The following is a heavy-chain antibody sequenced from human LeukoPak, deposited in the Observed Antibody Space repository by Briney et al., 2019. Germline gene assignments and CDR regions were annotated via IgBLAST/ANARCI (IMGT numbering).Heavy chain of an antibody. J-gene: IGHJ4*02. Sequence: PGGSLRLSCAASGFTFSRSTMNWVRQAPGKGLEWLSSISSSSSYIYYADSVKGRFTIFRDNANNSLYLQMNSLRAEDTAVYYCARDNYYYDSSGYYHFDYWGQGTLVTVSS. V-gene: IGHV3-21*01. CDR1: GFTFSRST. CDR2: ISSSSSYI. D-gene: IGHD3-22*01. CDR3: ARDNYYYDSSGYYHFDY.